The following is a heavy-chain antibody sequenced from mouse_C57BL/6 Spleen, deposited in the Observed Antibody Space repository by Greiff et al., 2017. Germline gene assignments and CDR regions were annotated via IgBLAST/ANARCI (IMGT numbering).Heavy chain of an antibody. V-gene: IGHV14-2*01. CDR3: AGEASTTVVATND. Sequence: VQLQQSGAELVKPGASVKLSCTASGFNIKDYYMHWVKQRTEQGLEWIGRIDPEDGETKYAPKFPGKATITADTSTNTAYLQLSSLTSEDTAVYYCAGEASTTVVATNDWGQGTTLTVSS. CDR1: GFNIKDYY. J-gene: IGHJ2*01. CDR2: IDPEDGET. D-gene: IGHD1-1*01.